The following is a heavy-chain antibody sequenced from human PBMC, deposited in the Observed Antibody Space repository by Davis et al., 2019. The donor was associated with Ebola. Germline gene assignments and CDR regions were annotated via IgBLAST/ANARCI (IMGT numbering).Heavy chain of an antibody. CDR3: ARGDYDSDGMDV. V-gene: IGHV3-30-3*01. CDR1: GFTFSSYA. CDR2: ISYDGSNK. Sequence: GESLKISCAASGFTFSSYAMHWVRQAPGKGLEWVAVISYDGSNKYYADSVKGRFTISRDNSKNTLYLQMNSLRAEDTAVYYCARGDYDSDGMDVWGQGTTVTVSS. D-gene: IGHD3-22*01. J-gene: IGHJ6*02.